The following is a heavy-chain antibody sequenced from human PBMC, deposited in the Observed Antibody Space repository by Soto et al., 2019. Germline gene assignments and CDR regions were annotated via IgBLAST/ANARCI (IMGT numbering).Heavy chain of an antibody. Sequence: QVQLVQSGAEVKKPGSSVKVSCKASGGTFSRYSISWVRQAPGQGPEWMGGIIPILGTSTYAQKFQGRVTITANESTSTAYMELSSLRSEDTAVYYCARTSLNNWRAWYFDLWGRGTLVTVSS. J-gene: IGHJ2*01. V-gene: IGHV1-69*12. CDR1: GGTFSRYS. CDR2: IIPILGTS. CDR3: ARTSLNNWRAWYFDL. D-gene: IGHD1-1*01.